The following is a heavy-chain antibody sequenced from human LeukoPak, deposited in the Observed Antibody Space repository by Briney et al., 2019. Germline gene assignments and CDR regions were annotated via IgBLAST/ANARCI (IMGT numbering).Heavy chain of an antibody. Sequence: SETLSLTCTVSGGSISNYYWSWIRQPPGKGLEWIGYIYYSGSTNYNPSLKSRVTISVDTSKNQFSLKLSSVTAADTAVYYCARAEKAVGPYYFDYWGQGTLVTVSS. J-gene: IGHJ4*02. CDR1: GGSISNYY. CDR3: ARAEKAVGPYYFDY. D-gene: IGHD6-19*01. V-gene: IGHV4-59*01. CDR2: IYYSGST.